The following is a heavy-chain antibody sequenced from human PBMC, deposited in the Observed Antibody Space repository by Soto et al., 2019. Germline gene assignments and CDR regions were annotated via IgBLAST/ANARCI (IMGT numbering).Heavy chain of an antibody. J-gene: IGHJ6*02. CDR2: INPNSGGT. CDR1: GDTFTGYY. Sequence: ASVKVSCKASGDTFTGYYMHWVRQARGQGLEWMGWINPNSGGTNDAQKFQGRVTMTRDTSISTAYMELSRLRSDDTAVYYCARDRRGMIAAAGYYYYYYGMDVWGQGTTVTVS. V-gene: IGHV1-2*02. D-gene: IGHD6-13*01. CDR3: ARDRRGMIAAAGYYYYYYGMDV.